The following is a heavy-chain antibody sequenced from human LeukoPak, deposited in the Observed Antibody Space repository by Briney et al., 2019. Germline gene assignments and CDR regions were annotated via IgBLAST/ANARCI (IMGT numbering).Heavy chain of an antibody. CDR2: ISYEGTNK. J-gene: IGHJ4*02. CDR3: AKSGTKYTSSNFDS. V-gene: IGHV3-30*04. Sequence: SGGSLRLSCSASGFTFSNYAIHWVRQAPGKGLEWVAVISYEGTNKYYIESVKGRFTISRDNSKNTLSLQMSSLRAEDTAVYYCAKSGTKYTSSNFDSWGQGTQVTVSS. CDR1: GFTFSNYA. D-gene: IGHD6-6*01.